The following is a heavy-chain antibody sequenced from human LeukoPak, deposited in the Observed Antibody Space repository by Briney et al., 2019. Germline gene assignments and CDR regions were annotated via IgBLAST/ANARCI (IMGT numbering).Heavy chain of an antibody. J-gene: IGHJ6*02. CDR1: GFTFSSYG. Sequence: GRSLRLSCAASGFTFSSYGMHWVRQAPGKGLEWVAVISYDGSNKYYADSVKGRFTISRDNSKNTLYLQMNSLRAEDTAVYYCAKDGYYDYVWGSFGSYYYYGMDVWGQGTTVTVSS. CDR3: AKDGYYDYVWGSFGSYYYYGMDV. V-gene: IGHV3-30*18. D-gene: IGHD3-16*01. CDR2: ISYDGSNK.